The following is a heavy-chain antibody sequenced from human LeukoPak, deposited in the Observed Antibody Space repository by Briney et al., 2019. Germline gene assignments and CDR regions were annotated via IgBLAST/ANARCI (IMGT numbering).Heavy chain of an antibody. V-gene: IGHV1-2*02. CDR2: INPNSGDT. CDR1: GYTFTGYY. Sequence: GASVKVSFKASGYTFTGYYMHWVRQAPGQGLEWMGWINPNSGDTKFAREFQGRVTMTRDTSISTAYMGLSRLRSDDTAVYYCATQRGSYLWGTDFDYWGQGTLVTVSS. CDR3: ATQRGSYLWGTDFDY. J-gene: IGHJ4*02. D-gene: IGHD3-16*01.